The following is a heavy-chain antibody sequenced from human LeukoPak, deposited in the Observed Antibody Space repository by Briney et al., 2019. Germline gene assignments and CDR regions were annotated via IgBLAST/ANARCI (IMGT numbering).Heavy chain of an antibody. CDR3: VREGGAVSGTGAFDI. CDR1: GFTLSSYD. D-gene: IGHD6-19*01. CDR2: IAPSGDT. Sequence: PGGALRLSCADSGFTLSSYDMHWGRQGGGEGLAWGSYIAPSGDTYYPDSVKGRFTISRENGKNSLSLQMNGLRAGDTAVYYCVREGGAVSGTGAFDIWGQGTLVTVSS. V-gene: IGHV3-13*01. J-gene: IGHJ3*02.